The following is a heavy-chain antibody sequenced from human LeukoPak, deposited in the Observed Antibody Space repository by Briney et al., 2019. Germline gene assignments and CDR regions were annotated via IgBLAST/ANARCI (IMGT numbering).Heavy chain of an antibody. Sequence: GGSLRPSCAASVYPYSVYYMSWTPRAPGRGWVGVSYISSSGSTIYDADSVKGRFTISRDNSKNTLYLQMNSLRAEDTAVYYCAKDGSGTMTSPDYWGQGTLVTVSS. D-gene: IGHD3-10*01. V-gene: IGHV3-11*04. CDR2: ISSSGSTI. CDR3: AKDGSGTMTSPDY. CDR1: VYPYSVYY. J-gene: IGHJ4*02.